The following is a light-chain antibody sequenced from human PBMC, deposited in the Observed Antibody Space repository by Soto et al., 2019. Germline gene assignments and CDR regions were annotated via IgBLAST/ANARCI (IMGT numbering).Light chain of an antibody. J-gene: IGKJ2*01. CDR1: QSINIY. V-gene: IGKV1-39*01. CDR3: QQSYRSPYT. CDR2: GAS. Sequence: DIQMTQSPSSLFASVGDRVTVTCRASQSINIYLNWYQQKPGKAPTLLIYGASSLQSGVPSRFSGGGSRTDLTLTISALQPEDFATYYCQQSYRSPYTFGQGTKLEIK.